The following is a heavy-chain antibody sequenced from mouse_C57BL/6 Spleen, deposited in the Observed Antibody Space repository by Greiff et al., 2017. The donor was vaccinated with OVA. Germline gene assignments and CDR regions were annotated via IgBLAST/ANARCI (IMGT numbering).Heavy chain of an antibody. Sequence: DVMLVESEGGLVQPGSSMKLSCTASGFTFSDYYMAWVRQVPEKGLEWVANINYDGSSTYYLDSLKSRFIISRDTAKNILYLQMSSLKSEDTATYYCARDGTDPDWYFDVWGTGTTVTVSS. D-gene: IGHD4-1*01. CDR1: GFTFSDYY. CDR2: INYDGSST. J-gene: IGHJ1*03. CDR3: ARDGTDPDWYFDV. V-gene: IGHV5-16*01.